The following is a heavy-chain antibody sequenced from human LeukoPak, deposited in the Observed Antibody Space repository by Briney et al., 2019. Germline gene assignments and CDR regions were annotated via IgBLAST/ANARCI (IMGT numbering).Heavy chain of an antibody. D-gene: IGHD4-17*01. CDR1: GYTFTGYY. Sequence: ASVKVSCKASGYTFTGYYMHWVRQAPGQGLEWMGWINVYNGNIYSEQKFQGRLTMTTDTSTSTAYMELRSLRSDDTAVYYCARDGDGDPLDYWGQGTLVTVSS. V-gene: IGHV1-18*04. CDR3: ARDGDGDPLDY. J-gene: IGHJ4*02. CDR2: INVYNGNI.